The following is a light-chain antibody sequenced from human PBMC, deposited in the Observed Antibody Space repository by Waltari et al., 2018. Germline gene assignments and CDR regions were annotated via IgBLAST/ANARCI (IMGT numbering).Light chain of an antibody. CDR2: GTS. CDR3: LQYHISPLT. V-gene: IGKV3-20*01. Sequence: SSRANQIIPTTPLALDQQNPVPAPRSLISGTSSRATGIPDRFTGSGSGTDFTLTISRLEPGDFAVYYCLQYHISPLTFGGGTKVEIK. J-gene: IGKJ4*01. CDR1: QIIPTTP.